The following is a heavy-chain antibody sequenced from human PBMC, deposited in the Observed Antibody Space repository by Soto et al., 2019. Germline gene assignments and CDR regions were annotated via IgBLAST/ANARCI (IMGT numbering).Heavy chain of an antibody. D-gene: IGHD4-4*01. CDR1: GGSISIGGYY. CDR2: IYYSGST. V-gene: IGHV4-31*03. J-gene: IGHJ6*02. Sequence: SETLSLTCTVSGGSISIGGYYWSCIRQHPGKGLEWIGYIYYSGSTYYNPSLKSRVTISVDTSKNQFSLKLSSVTAADTAVYYCARVLKGNYSNPYYYYYGMDVWGQGTTVTVSS. CDR3: ARVLKGNYSNPYYYYYGMDV.